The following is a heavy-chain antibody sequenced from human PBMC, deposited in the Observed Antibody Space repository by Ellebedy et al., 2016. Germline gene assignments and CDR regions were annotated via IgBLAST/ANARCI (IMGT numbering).Heavy chain of an antibody. D-gene: IGHD3-10*01. CDR3: ARDGFGIFGSGDY. Sequence: SVKVSCXASGGTFSSYAISWVRQAPGQGLEWMGGIIPIFGTANYAQKFQGRVAITADESTSTAYMELSSLRSEDTAVYYCARDGFGIFGSGDYWGQGTLVTVSS. CDR1: GGTFSSYA. CDR2: IIPIFGTA. V-gene: IGHV1-69*13. J-gene: IGHJ4*02.